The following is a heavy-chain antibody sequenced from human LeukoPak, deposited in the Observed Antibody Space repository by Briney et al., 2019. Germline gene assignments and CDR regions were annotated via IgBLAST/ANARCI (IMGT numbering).Heavy chain of an antibody. V-gene: IGHV5-51*01. D-gene: IGHD3-22*01. CDR3: ATAYYYDSSGYYYGMDV. J-gene: IGHJ6*02. CDR2: ILPGDSDT. CDR1: GYTFSSYW. Sequence: GESLRISCQASGYTFSSYWRGWVRQMPGKGLEWIGIILPGDSDTRYSPSFQGQVTISADKSISTAYLQWSSLKASDTAMYYCATAYYYDSSGYYYGMDVWGQGTTVTVSS.